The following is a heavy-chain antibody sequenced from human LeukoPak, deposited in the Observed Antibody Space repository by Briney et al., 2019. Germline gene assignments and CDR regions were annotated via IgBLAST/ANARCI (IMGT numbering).Heavy chain of an antibody. CDR1: GDSISSGDYY. Sequence: SQTLSLTCTVSGDSISSGDYYWSWIRQPPGKGLEWIGEINHSGSTNYNPSLKSRVTISVDTSKNRFSLKLSSVTAADTAVYYCARGEPSSGWYFPYNWFDPWGQGTLVTVSS. CDR3: ARGEPSSGWYFPYNWFDP. J-gene: IGHJ5*02. D-gene: IGHD6-19*01. V-gene: IGHV4-30-4*08. CDR2: INHSGST.